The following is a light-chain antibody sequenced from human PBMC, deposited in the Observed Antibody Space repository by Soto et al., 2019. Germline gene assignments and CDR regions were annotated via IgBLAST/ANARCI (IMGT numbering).Light chain of an antibody. V-gene: IGLV2-14*03. Sequence: QSALTQPASVSGSPGQSITISCTGATTDVDGYDYVSWYQQHPGQAPKLMIYDVNNRPSGVSYRFSGSKSGDTASLTISGLQAEDDADYYCSSYTSSAPSDVFGPGTKVTVL. CDR1: TTDVDGYDY. J-gene: IGLJ1*01. CDR2: DVN. CDR3: SSYTSSAPSDV.